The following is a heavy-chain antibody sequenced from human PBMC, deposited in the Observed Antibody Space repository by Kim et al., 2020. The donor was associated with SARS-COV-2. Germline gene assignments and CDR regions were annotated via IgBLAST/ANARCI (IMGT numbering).Heavy chain of an antibody. J-gene: IGHJ4*02. D-gene: IGHD5-18*01. V-gene: IGHV4-39*01. Sequence: YNPSLKSRVTISVDTSKTQFSLNLSSVPAADTAVYYCARLAGYSYGYVDYWGQGTLVIVSS. CDR3: ARLAGYSYGYVDY.